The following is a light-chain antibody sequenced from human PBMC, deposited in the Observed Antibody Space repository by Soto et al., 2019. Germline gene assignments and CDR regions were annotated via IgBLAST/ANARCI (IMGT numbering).Light chain of an antibody. CDR3: QQYGRSPLMYT. CDR2: GAS. Sequence: EIVLTQSPGTLSLSPGERATLSCRASQSITSNFLAWYQQKPGQAPRLLIYGASTRAAGVPDRFSGSGSGTDVTLTITRLEPEDLAVDDCQQYGRSPLMYTFGQGTKLGVK. J-gene: IGKJ2*01. V-gene: IGKV3-20*01. CDR1: QSITSNF.